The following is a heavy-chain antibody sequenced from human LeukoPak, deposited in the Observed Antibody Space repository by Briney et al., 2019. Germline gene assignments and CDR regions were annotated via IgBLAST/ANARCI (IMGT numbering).Heavy chain of an antibody. D-gene: IGHD3-9*01. Sequence: WETLSLTCTVSGGSISSSSYYWGWIRQPPGKGLEWIGSIYYSGSTYYNPSLKSRVTISVDTSKNQFSLKLSSVTAADTAVYYCARHIRDRYYDILTGYYSTGGFDPWGQGTLVTVSS. V-gene: IGHV4-39*01. CDR1: GGSISSSSYY. J-gene: IGHJ5*02. CDR2: IYYSGST. CDR3: ARHIRDRYYDILTGYYSTGGFDP.